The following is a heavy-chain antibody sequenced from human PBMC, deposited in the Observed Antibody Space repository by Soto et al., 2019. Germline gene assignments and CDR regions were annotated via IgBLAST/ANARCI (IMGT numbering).Heavy chain of an antibody. CDR2: ISGSGGST. J-gene: IGHJ4*02. Sequence: PGGSLRLSCAASGFTFSSYAMIWVRQAPGKGLEWVSAISGSGGSTYYADSVKGRFTISRDNSKNTLYLQMNSPRAEDTAVYYCAKAVPRYFDWLPTHWGQGTLVTVSS. CDR1: GFTFSSYA. CDR3: AKAVPRYFDWLPTH. D-gene: IGHD3-9*01. V-gene: IGHV3-23*01.